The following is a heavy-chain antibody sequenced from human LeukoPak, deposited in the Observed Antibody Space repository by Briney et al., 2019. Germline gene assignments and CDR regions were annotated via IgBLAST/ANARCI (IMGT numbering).Heavy chain of an antibody. D-gene: IGHD6-19*01. CDR2: IKYDESEK. CDR1: GFSFSDYW. Sequence: GGSLRLSCVASGFSFSDYWMTWVRQAPGKGLEWVANIKYDESEKHYVDSVKGRFTISRDNAKNSLYLQMNSLRAEDTAVYYCARVAVAGFGCWGQGTLVTVSS. V-gene: IGHV3-7*04. J-gene: IGHJ4*02. CDR3: ARVAVAGFGC.